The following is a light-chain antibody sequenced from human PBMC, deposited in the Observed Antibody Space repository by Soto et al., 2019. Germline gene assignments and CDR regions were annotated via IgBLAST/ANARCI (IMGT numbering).Light chain of an antibody. CDR3: QQYYIYLSFT. CDR2: AAS. V-gene: IGKV1-8*01. CDR1: QGISSY. Sequence: AIRMTQSPSSFSASTGDRVTITCRASQGISSYLAWYQQKPGKAPKLLIYAASTLHSGVPSRFSGSGSGTDFTLTIICLQSEDVATYYCQQYYIYLSFTFGPGNKVDIK. J-gene: IGKJ3*01.